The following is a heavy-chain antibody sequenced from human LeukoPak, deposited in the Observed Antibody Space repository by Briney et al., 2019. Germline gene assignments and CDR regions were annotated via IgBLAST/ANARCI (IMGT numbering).Heavy chain of an antibody. V-gene: IGHV4-4*07. CDR1: GGSISSYY. CDR3: ARGPAIGGSLNWFDP. D-gene: IGHD3-10*01. CDR2: IYTSGST. J-gene: IGHJ5*02. Sequence: PSETLSLTCTVSGGSISSYYWSWLRQPAGKGLEWVGRIYTSGSTNYNPSLKSRVTMSVDTSKNQFSLKLSSVTAADTAVYYCARGPAIGGSLNWFDPWGQGTLVTVSS.